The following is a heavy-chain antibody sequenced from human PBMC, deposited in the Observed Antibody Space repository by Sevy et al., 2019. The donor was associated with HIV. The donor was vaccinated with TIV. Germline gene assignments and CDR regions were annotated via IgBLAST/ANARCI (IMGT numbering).Heavy chain of an antibody. J-gene: IGHJ4*02. Sequence: GGSLRLSCTASGFTVSSSYMSWVRQAPGKGLEWISVIYSGGSTFYADSVQGRFTISRDSSKNTLYLQMNRLRTEDTAMYYCASLMIVGDFDFWGQGPLVTVSS. CDR2: IYSGGST. D-gene: IGHD3-22*01. CDR3: ASLMIVGDFDF. CDR1: GFTVSSSY. V-gene: IGHV3-66*02.